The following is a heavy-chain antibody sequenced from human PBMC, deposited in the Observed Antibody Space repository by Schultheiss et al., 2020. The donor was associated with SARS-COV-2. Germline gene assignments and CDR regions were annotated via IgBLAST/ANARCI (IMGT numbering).Heavy chain of an antibody. CDR3: AFGTASAAKDQ. CDR2: INPDGSDT. CDR1: GFTFSTYW. D-gene: IGHD3-10*01. V-gene: IGHV3-74*01. J-gene: IGHJ4*02. Sequence: GGSLRLSCVGSGFTFSTYWMQWVRQAPGKGLVWVSRINPDGSDTSSVDSVKGRFTISRDNTKNTLYLQMNSLRAEDTAVYFCAFGTASAAKDQWGRGTLVTVSS.